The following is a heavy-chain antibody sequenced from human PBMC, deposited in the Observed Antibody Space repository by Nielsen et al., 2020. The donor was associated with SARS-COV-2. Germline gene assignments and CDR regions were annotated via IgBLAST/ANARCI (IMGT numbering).Heavy chain of an antibody. V-gene: IGHV3-11*01. J-gene: IGHJ1*01. CDR2: IIASGSTI. CDR3: ARGPARYYDSSGYNFYFHH. Sequence: GGSLRLSCAASGFTFSDYYMSWIRQAPGKGLEWVSYIIASGSTIYYADSVKGRFTISRDNAKNSLYLQMTSLRAEDTAVYYCARGPARYYDSSGYNFYFHHWGQGTLVTVSS. D-gene: IGHD3-22*01. CDR1: GFTFSDYY.